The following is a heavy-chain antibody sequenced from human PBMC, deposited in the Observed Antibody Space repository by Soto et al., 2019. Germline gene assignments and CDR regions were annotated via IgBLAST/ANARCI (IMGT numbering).Heavy chain of an antibody. CDR2: ISAHNGNT. D-gene: IGHD1-1*01. J-gene: IGHJ4*02. CDR1: GYDFTTYG. V-gene: IGHV1-18*01. CDR3: ARGRYGDY. Sequence: QVHLVQSGAEVKKPGASVKVSCKGSGYDFTTYGITWVRQAPGQGLEWMAWISAHNGNTDYAQKLQGRVTVTRDTSTSTAYIELRSLRSDNTVVYHCARGRYGDYWGQGSLVTVSS.